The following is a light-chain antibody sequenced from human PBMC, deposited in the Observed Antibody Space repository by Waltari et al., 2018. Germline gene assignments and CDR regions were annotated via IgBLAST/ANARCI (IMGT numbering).Light chain of an antibody. CDR1: QGVGND. V-gene: IGKV1-17*03. CDR3: LQHNRYPYT. Sequence: DVQMTQSPSAMSASVGDRVTITCRASQGVGNDLVWFQQKPGKVPKRLIYAASVVQSGVPSRVSGTKSGTEFTLTISSLQPEDLATYYCLQHNRYPYTFGGGTKLEIE. J-gene: IGKJ2*01. CDR2: AAS.